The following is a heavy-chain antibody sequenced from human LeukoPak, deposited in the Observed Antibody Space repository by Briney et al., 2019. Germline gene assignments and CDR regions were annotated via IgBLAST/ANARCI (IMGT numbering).Heavy chain of an antibody. CDR2: ISGSSSTI. J-gene: IGHJ4*02. Sequence: PGGSLRLSCADSVFTFRSCTMNWVCQAPGKGLEWISYISGSSSTIYYADSVKGRFTISRDNAKNSLYVQMNSLRADDTAVYYCAREPYSSGSYQVDYWGQGTPVTVSS. D-gene: IGHD3-10*01. CDR3: AREPYSSGSYQVDY. CDR1: VFTFRSCT. V-gene: IGHV3-48*01.